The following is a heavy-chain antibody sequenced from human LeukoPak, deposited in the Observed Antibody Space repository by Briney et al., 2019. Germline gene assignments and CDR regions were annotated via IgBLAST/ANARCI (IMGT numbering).Heavy chain of an antibody. CDR2: INHSGST. CDR1: GGSFSGYY. D-gene: IGHD5-18*01. Sequence: PSETLSLTCAVYGGSFSGYYWSWIRQPPGKGLEWIGEINHSGSTNYNPSLKSRVTISVDTSKNQFSLKLSSVTAADTAVYYCARGTSYSYGFRYYYYGMDVWGQGTTVTAS. CDR3: ARGTSYSYGFRYYYYGMDV. J-gene: IGHJ6*02. V-gene: IGHV4-34*01.